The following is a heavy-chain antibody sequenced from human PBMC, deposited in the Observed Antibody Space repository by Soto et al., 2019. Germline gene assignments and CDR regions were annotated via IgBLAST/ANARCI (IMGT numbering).Heavy chain of an antibody. V-gene: IGHV5-51*01. CDR1: GYSLTSYW. Sequence: GESLKISCKGSGYSLTSYWIGWVRQMPGKGLEWMRIIYPGDSDTRYSPSVKGRVTSSPDKSIHTAYLQWTSLKDSDTGMYYCARHRPGPAAPGGVLYYYYMDVWGKGTTVTVSS. CDR3: ARHRPGPAAPGGVLYYYYMDV. CDR2: IYPGDSDT. J-gene: IGHJ6*03. D-gene: IGHD2-2*01.